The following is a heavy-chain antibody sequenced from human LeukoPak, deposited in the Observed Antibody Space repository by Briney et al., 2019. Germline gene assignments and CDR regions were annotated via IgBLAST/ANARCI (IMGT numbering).Heavy chain of an antibody. CDR2: IVDSGSDK. V-gene: IGHV3-23*01. CDR3: AKVPRSL. J-gene: IGHJ4*02. Sequence: GGSLRLSCVASGFTFRNYAMRWFRQAPGKGLEWVSSIVDSGSDKYYADSVKGRFTISRDNSKNTLYLQMNSLRAEDTAVYYCAKVPRSLGGQGTLVTVSS. D-gene: IGHD6-19*01. CDR1: GFTFRNYA.